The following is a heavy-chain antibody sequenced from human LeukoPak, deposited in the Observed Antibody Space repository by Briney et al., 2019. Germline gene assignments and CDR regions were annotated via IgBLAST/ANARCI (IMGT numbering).Heavy chain of an antibody. J-gene: IGHJ4*02. V-gene: IGHV4-39*01. CDR3: VGRSYYYDSSDYYYCFDY. CDR2: IYYSGSA. Sequence: SETLSLTCTVSGGSISSSSYYWGWIRQPPGKGLEWIGSIYYSGSAYYNPSLKSRVTISVDTSKNQFSLKLSSVTAADTAVYYCVGRSYYYDSSDYYYCFDYWGQGTLVTVSS. D-gene: IGHD3-22*01. CDR1: GGSISSSSYY.